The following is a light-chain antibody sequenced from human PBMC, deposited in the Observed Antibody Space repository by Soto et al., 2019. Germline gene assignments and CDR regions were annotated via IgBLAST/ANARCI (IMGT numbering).Light chain of an antibody. Sequence: EIVLTPSPATLSVSPGESATLSCRASQSVSSNLAWYQQKPGQAPRLLIYGASTRATGFPARFSGSGSGTEFTLTISSLQSEDFAVYYCQHCNNWPITFGQGTRLEIK. J-gene: IGKJ5*01. CDR1: QSVSSN. CDR3: QHCNNWPIT. CDR2: GAS. V-gene: IGKV3-15*01.